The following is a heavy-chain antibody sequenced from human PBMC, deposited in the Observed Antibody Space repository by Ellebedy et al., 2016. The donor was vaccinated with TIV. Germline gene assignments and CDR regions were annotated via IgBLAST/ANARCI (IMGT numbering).Heavy chain of an antibody. CDR3: ARADIRYFEPYDY. J-gene: IGHJ4*02. CDR1: GGTFSSYA. D-gene: IGHD3-9*01. CDR2: IIPILGIA. Sequence: AASVKVSCKASGGTFSSYAISWVRQAPGQGLEWMGRIIPILGIANYAQKFQGRVTITADKSTSTAYMELSSLRSEDTAVYYCARADIRYFEPYDYWGQGTLVTVSS. V-gene: IGHV1-69*04.